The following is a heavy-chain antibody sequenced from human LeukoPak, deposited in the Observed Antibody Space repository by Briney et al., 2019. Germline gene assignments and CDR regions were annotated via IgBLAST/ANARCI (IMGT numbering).Heavy chain of an antibody. CDR2: ISSSSSTI. CDR1: GFTFSSYS. D-gene: IGHD2-2*01. V-gene: IGHV3-48*01. Sequence: GGSLRLSCAASGFTFSSYSMNWVRQAPGKGLEGVSYISSSSSTIYYADSVKGRFTISRDNAKNSLYLQMNSLRAEDTAVYYCARDPCSSTSCYAGWFDPWGQGTLVTVSS. CDR3: ARDPCSSTSCYAGWFDP. J-gene: IGHJ5*02.